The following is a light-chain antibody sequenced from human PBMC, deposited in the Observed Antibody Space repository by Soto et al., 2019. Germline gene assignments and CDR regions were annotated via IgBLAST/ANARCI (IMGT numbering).Light chain of an antibody. CDR1: QSISSI. J-gene: IGKJ5*01. CDR2: XAS. CDR3: QQGYSTST. V-gene: IGKV1-39*01. Sequence: DIQMVKSQTSPSPCSXAVNPITYLESQSISSIYNXYQKXPXQATXXXIYXASSLHSGVPSRFSGSGYGTDFTITISSLQAEDVETYYCQQGYSTSTFGQGTRLEIK.